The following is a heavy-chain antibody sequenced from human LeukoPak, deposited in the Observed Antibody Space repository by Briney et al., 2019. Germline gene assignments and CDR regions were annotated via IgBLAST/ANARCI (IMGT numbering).Heavy chain of an antibody. V-gene: IGHV1-8*01. CDR3: VRGPAYSNYGAYYYYYMDV. CDR1: GYTFTSHD. Sequence: ASVKVFCKASGYTFTSHDINWVRQATGQGLEWMGWMNPNSGNTGYAQKFQGRVTITRNTSISTAYMELSSLRSEDTAVYYCVRGPAYSNYGAYYYYYMDVWGKGTTVTVSS. J-gene: IGHJ6*03. CDR2: MNPNSGNT. D-gene: IGHD4-11*01.